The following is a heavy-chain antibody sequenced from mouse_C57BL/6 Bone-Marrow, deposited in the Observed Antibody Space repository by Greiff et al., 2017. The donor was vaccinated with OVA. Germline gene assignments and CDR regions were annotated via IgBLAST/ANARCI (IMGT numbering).Heavy chain of an antibody. CDR1: GFTFSSYA. D-gene: IGHD1-1*01. CDR3: ARERRDYYGSSYYFDY. V-gene: IGHV5-4*01. CDR2: ISDGGSYT. Sequence: EVQVVESGGGLVKPGGSLKLSCAASGFTFSSYAMSWVRQTPEKRLEWVATISDGGSYTYYPDNVKGRFTISRDNAKNNLYLQMSHLKSEDTAMYYCARERRDYYGSSYYFDYWGQGTTLTVSS. J-gene: IGHJ2*01.